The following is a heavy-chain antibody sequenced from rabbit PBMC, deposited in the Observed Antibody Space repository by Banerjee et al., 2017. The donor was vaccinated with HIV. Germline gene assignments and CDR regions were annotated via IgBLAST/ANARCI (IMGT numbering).Heavy chain of an antibody. Sequence: QEQLVESGGGLVQPTGSLTLTCKASGFSFGDRDVMCWVRQAPGKGLEWIACINAATGKPVYATWAKGRFTISRTSSTTVTLRMTSLTAADRAAYFCARDLVGVIGWNFSLGGPGTLVTVS. CDR2: INAATGKP. CDR3: ARDLVGVIGWNFSL. J-gene: IGHJ4*01. V-gene: IGHV1S45*01. CDR1: GFSFGDRDV. D-gene: IGHD1-1*01.